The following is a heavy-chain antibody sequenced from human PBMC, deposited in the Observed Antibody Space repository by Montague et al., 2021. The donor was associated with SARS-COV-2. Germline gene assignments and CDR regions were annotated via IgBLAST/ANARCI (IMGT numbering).Heavy chain of an antibody. Sequence: TLSLTCTVSGDSITSDVSYWSWIRQPAGKGLEWIGRIYTTGGTNYNPSLKSRLTISLDTSKNQFSLKLSSVTAADTAVYYRARDDFRWDFDCWGQGTLVTVSS. J-gene: IGHJ4*02. CDR2: IYTTGGT. D-gene: IGHD2/OR15-2a*01. CDR1: GDSITSDVSY. V-gene: IGHV4-61*02. CDR3: ARDDFRWDFDC.